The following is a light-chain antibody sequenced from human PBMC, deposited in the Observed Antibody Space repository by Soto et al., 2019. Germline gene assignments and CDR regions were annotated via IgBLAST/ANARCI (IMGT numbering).Light chain of an antibody. CDR1: QTISIF. CDR2: AAS. Sequence: DVQMTQSPSSLSASVGDRVTLTCRASQTISIFLNWYQQKPGKAPKLLIYAASTLQSGVPSRFSGSGSGTDFNLTISSLYPEDFATYYCQHTYSTPFSFGPGTNVNSK. V-gene: IGKV1-39*01. CDR3: QHTYSTPFS. J-gene: IGKJ3*01.